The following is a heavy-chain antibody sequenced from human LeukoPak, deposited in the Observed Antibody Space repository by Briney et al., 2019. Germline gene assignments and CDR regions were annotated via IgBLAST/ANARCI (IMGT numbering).Heavy chain of an antibody. CDR2: IIPIFGTA. D-gene: IGHD1-26*01. Sequence: GASVKVSCKASGYTFTSYGISWVRQAPGQGLEWMGGIIPIFGTANYAQKFQGRVTITADESTSTAYMELSSLRSEDTAVYYCARGGLEWELLNGRDYWGQGTLVTVSS. CDR3: ARGGLEWELLNGRDY. V-gene: IGHV1-69*13. J-gene: IGHJ4*02. CDR1: GYTFTSYG.